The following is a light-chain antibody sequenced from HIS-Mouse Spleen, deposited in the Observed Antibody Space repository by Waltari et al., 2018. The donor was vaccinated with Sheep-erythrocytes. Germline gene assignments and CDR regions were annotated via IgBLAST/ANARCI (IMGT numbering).Light chain of an antibody. CDR2: AAS. Sequence: DIQMTQSPSSVSASVGDRVTITCRASQGISSWLAWYQQKPGKAPKLLIYAASSLQIWGAARFGGSGSGTDFTLTISSLQPEEFATYYCQQANSFPITFGQGTRLEIK. J-gene: IGKJ5*01. CDR3: QQANSFPIT. V-gene: IGKV1-12*01. CDR1: QGISSW.